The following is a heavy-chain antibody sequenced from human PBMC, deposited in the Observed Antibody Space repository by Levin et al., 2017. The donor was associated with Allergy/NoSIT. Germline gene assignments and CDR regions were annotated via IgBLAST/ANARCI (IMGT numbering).Heavy chain of an antibody. Sequence: PGGSLRLSCAVYGGSFSGYYWSWIRQPPGKGLEWIGEINHSGSTNYNPSLKSRVTISVDTSKNQFSLKLSSVTAADTAVYYCARGSGSYQHWGQGTLVTVSS. D-gene: IGHD1-26*01. CDR2: INHSGST. CDR3: ARGSGSYQH. J-gene: IGHJ4*02. CDR1: GGSFSGYY. V-gene: IGHV4-34*01.